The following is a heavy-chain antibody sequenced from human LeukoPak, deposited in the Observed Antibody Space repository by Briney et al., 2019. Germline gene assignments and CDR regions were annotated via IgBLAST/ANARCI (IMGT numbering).Heavy chain of an antibody. CDR3: ARDGSGLGY. Sequence: ASVNVSCKASAYTFTGYYIHWVRQAPGQGLEWMGRINSNSGGTNYAQKFQGRVTMTRDTSISTAYMELSRLTSDDMAMYYCARDGSGLGYWGQGTLVSVSS. CDR1: AYTFTGYY. D-gene: IGHD3-10*01. J-gene: IGHJ4*02. V-gene: IGHV1-2*06. CDR2: INSNSGGT.